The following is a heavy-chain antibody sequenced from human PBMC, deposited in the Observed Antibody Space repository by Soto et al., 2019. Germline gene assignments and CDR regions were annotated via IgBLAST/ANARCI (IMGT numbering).Heavy chain of an antibody. J-gene: IGHJ4*02. CDR1: GFTFSSYG. V-gene: IGHV3-30*18. CDR3: AKALYSSSSGVDY. Sequence: QVQLVESGGGEVQPGRSLRLSCAASGFTFSSYGMHWVRQAPGKGLEWVAVISYDGSNKYYADSVKGRFTISRDNSKNTLYLQMNSLRAEDTAVYYCAKALYSSSSGVDYWGQGTLVTVSS. CDR2: ISYDGSNK. D-gene: IGHD6-6*01.